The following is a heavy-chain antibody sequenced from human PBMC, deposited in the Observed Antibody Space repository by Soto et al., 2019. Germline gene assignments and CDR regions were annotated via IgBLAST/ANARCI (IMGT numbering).Heavy chain of an antibody. CDR1: GGSMSSSNW. Sequence: SETLSLTCTVSGGSMSSSNWWNWVRQPPGKGLEWIGETHHSGRTNYSPSLKSRVTISVDKSKNHFSLKLSSVTAAYTAVYYCARERPSYGDYGGGAFDIWGQGTMVTVSS. V-gene: IGHV4-4*02. CDR2: THHSGRT. CDR3: ARERPSYGDYGGGAFDI. J-gene: IGHJ3*02. D-gene: IGHD4-17*01.